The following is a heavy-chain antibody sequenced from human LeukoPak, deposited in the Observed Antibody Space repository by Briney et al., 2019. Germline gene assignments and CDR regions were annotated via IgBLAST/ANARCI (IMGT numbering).Heavy chain of an antibody. J-gene: IGHJ4*02. CDR1: GGSFSGYY. V-gene: IGHV4-34*01. D-gene: IGHD2-15*01. Sequence: SETLSLTCAVYGGSFSGYYWSWIRQPPGKGLEWIGEINHSGSTNYNPSLKSRVTISVDTSKNPFSLKLSSVTAADTAVYYCARGSGGTWYFDYWGQGTLVTVSS. CDR3: ARGSGGTWYFDY. CDR2: INHSGST.